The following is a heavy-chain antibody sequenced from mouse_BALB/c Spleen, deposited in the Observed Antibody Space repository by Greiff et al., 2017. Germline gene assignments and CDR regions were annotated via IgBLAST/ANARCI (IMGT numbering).Heavy chain of an antibody. V-gene: IGHV1S81*02. Sequence: LQESGAELVKPGASVKLSCKASGYTFTSYYMYWVKQRPGQGLEWIGEINPSNGGTNFNEKFKSKATLTVDKSSSTAYMQLSSLTSEDSAVYYCTRGPYYYGSSYWYFDVWGAGTTVTVSS. CDR3: TRGPYYYGSSYWYFDV. D-gene: IGHD1-1*01. CDR2: INPSNGGT. J-gene: IGHJ1*01. CDR1: GYTFTSYY.